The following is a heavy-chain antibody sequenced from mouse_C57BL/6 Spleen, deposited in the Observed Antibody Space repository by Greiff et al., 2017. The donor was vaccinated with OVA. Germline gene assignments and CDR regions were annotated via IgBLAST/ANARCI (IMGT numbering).Heavy chain of an antibody. V-gene: IGHV1-42*01. CDR1: GYSFTGYY. D-gene: IGHD2-4*01. CDR2: INPSTGGT. Sequence: EVKLMESGPELVKPGASVKISCKASGYSFTGYYMNWVKQSPEKSLEWIGEINPSTGGTTYNQKFKAKATLTVDKSSSTAYMQLKSLTSEDSAVYYCARPPYYDYDEGGFDYWGQGTTLTVSS. J-gene: IGHJ2*01. CDR3: ARPPYYDYDEGGFDY.